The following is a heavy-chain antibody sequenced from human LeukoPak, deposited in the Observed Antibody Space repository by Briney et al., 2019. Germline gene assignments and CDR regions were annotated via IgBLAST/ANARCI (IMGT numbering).Heavy chain of an antibody. CDR2: IYPGDSET. CDR1: GYRLTSNW. Sequence: GESLKISCKISGYRLTSNWIGWVRQVPGKGLEWMGIIYPGDSETKYSPSFQGQVTISANQSISTAYLQWSSLKSSDTAMYYCARQYYGSGSHNHWGQGTLVTVSS. D-gene: IGHD3-10*01. J-gene: IGHJ4*02. V-gene: IGHV5-51*01. CDR3: ARQYYGSGSHNH.